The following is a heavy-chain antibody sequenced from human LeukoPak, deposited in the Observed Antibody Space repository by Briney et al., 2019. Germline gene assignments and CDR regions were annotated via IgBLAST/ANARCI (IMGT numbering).Heavy chain of an antibody. V-gene: IGHV4-59*01. D-gene: IGHD2-15*01. J-gene: IGHJ6*02. CDR2: IYYSGST. CDR3: AREGYCSGGNCYRFAMDV. CDR1: GGSISSYY. Sequence: KPSETLSLTCTVSGGSISSYYWSWIRQPPGKGLEWIGYIYYSGSTNYNPSLKSRVTISVDTSKNHFSLKLTSVTAADTAVYYCAREGYCSGGNCYRFAMDVWGQGTTVTVSS.